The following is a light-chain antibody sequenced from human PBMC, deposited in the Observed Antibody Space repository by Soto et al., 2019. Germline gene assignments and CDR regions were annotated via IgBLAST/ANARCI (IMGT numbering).Light chain of an antibody. CDR3: QQYNGWPLT. CDR1: QSVSSN. V-gene: IGKV3D-15*01. J-gene: IGKJ4*01. Sequence: EIVLTQSPGTLSLSPGERATLSCRASQSVSSNLAWYQQKPGQAPSLLIYDISARATGFPTRFSGSGSGTEFTLTISSLQSEDFAVYYCQQYNGWPLTFGGGTKVDIK. CDR2: DIS.